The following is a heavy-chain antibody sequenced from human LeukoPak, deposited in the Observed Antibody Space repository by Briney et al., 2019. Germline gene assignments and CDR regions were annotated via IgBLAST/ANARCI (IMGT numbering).Heavy chain of an antibody. CDR1: GGSISSISYY. Sequence: SETLSLTCTVSGGSISSISYYWGWIRQPPGKGLEWIGSMYHNGSTYYNPSLKSRVTISVDTSKNQFSLKLSSVTAADTAVYYCARDRGSYPYYFDYWGQGTLATVSS. J-gene: IGHJ4*02. D-gene: IGHD1-26*01. V-gene: IGHV4-39*07. CDR2: MYHNGST. CDR3: ARDRGSYPYYFDY.